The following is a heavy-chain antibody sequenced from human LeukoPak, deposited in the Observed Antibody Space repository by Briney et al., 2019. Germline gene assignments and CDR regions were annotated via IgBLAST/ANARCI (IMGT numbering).Heavy chain of an antibody. CDR3: ATRRVTVIVVSTFDS. Sequence: SETLSLTCAVYGGSFTNYFWSWVRQSPGKGLEWIGEVADYGSVNYNPSLQSRVTISLDTSKNHFSLKVSSMTAADTAVYYCATRRVTVIVVSTFDSWGQGTLVTVSS. CDR1: GGSFTNYF. V-gene: IGHV4-34*01. J-gene: IGHJ4*02. CDR2: VADYGSV. D-gene: IGHD3-22*01.